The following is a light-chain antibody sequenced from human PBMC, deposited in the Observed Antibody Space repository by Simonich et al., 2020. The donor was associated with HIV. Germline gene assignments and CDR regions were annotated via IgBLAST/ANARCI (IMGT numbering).Light chain of an antibody. CDR2: AAS. Sequence: DIQLTQSPSFLSASVGDRVTITCRASQDISSYLACYQQKPGEAPKLLIYAASTLQSGAPSRFSGSGSGTEFTLTISSLQPEDFATYYCQQLNSYPRALTCGGGTKVEIK. V-gene: IGKV1-9*01. CDR1: QDISSY. J-gene: IGKJ4*01. CDR3: QQLNSYPRALT.